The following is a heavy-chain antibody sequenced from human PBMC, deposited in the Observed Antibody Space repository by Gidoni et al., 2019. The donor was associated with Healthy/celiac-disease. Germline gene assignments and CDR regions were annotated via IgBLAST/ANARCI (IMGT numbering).Heavy chain of an antibody. CDR3: AKDTGYSSSWPQWFDP. J-gene: IGHJ5*02. Sequence: EVQLLESGGGLVQPAGSLTLSCAASGFPFSSYAMSWVRQAPGKVLAWVSAISGSGGSTYYADSVKGRFTISRDNSKNTLYLQMNSLRAEDTAVYYCAKDTGYSSSWPQWFDPWGQGTLVTVSS. CDR2: ISGSGGST. D-gene: IGHD6-13*01. V-gene: IGHV3-23*01. CDR1: GFPFSSYA.